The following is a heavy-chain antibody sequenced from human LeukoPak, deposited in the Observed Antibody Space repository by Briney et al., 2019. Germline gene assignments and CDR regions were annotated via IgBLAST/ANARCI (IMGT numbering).Heavy chain of an antibody. CDR1: GFTFSSYA. V-gene: IGHV3-23*01. CDR3: AKDPNGDYVGAFDM. Sequence: GGSLRLSCVASGFTFSSYAMSWVRQAPGKGLEWVSAISGSGVTTHYAGSVKGRFSISRDNSKNTLYLQMNSLRAEDTAVYYCAKDPNGDYVGAFDMWGPGTMVTVSS. CDR2: ISGSGVTT. D-gene: IGHD4-17*01. J-gene: IGHJ3*02.